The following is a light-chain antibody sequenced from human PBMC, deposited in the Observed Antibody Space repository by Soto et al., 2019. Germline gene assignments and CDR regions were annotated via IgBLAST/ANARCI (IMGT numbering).Light chain of an antibody. V-gene: IGKV1-9*01. CDR1: QSISSW. Sequence: VNNSPSTLSSKEEDRVTITCRASQSISSWLAWYQQKPGKAPKFLIYAAPTLQSGAPSRFSGSGSGTEFALTISSLQPEDSATYYCPQLTSFPLPFGGGSKV. CDR3: PQLTSFPLP. J-gene: IGKJ4*01. CDR2: AAP.